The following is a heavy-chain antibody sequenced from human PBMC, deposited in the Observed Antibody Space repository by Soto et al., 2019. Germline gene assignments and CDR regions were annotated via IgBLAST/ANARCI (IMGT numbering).Heavy chain of an antibody. J-gene: IGHJ4*02. CDR3: ASAGGTY. CDR1: GFTFHTYS. CDR2: IGSGSNFI. V-gene: IGHV3-21*01. Sequence: EVLLVESGGGLVKHGGSLRLSCGGSGFTFHTYSMNWVRQAPGKGLEWVSSIGSGSNFIHYADSVKGRFTISRDNANNSLYLQMNSLRAEDSAVYYCASAGGTYWGQGALVTVSS. D-gene: IGHD2-8*02.